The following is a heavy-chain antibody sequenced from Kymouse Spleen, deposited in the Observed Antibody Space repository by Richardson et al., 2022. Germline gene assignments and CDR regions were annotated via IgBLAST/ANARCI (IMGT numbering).Heavy chain of an antibody. D-gene: IGHD3-3*01. CDR1: GGSISSSNW. CDR2: IYHSGST. CDR3: ARDYYDFWSGYSYYYYYYGMDV. Sequence: QVQLQESGPGLVKPSGTLSLTCAVSGGSISSSNWWSWVRQPPGKGLEWIGEIYHSGSTNYNPSLKSRVTISVDKSKNQFSLKLSSVTAADTAVYYCARDYYDFWSGYSYYYYYYGMDVWGQGTTVTVSS. J-gene: IGHJ6*02. V-gene: IGHV4-4*02.